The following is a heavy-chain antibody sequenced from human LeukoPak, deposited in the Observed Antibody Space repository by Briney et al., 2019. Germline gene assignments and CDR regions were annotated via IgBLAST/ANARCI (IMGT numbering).Heavy chain of an antibody. CDR3: ARGEGYFDF. CDR1: GYIFTNYA. J-gene: IGHJ4*02. CDR2: ISAYNGNT. V-gene: IGHV1-18*01. Sequence: ASVKVSCRTSGYIFTNYAIGWVRQAPGQGLEWMGWISAYNGNTNYAQNFQGRVTMTTDTSTSTAYMDLRSLRSDDTAVYYCARGEGYFDFWGQGTLVTVSS.